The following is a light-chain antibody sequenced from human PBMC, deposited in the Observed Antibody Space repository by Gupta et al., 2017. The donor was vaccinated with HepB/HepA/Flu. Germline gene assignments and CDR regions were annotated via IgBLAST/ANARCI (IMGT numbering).Light chain of an antibody. J-gene: IGKJ3*01. V-gene: IGKV1-39*01. CDR1: QTAGIY. Sequence: MTTSPPSLSAFVGDTVTITCRASQTAGIYLNWYQQKPGTAPKLLIYAASLLKSGFPFRFRGSGSKTDFILTISSLQPEDFSTYYCQRSYSPPFTFGPGTRVDVK. CDR3: QRSYSPPFT. CDR2: AAS.